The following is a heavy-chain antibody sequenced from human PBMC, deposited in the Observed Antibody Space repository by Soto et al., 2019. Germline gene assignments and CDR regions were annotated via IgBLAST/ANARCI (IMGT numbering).Heavy chain of an antibody. CDR2: IIPIFGTA. CDR3: ARGGDSDGTHAFYI. J-gene: IGHJ3*02. D-gene: IGHD5-18*01. CDR1: GGTSSSYA. Sequence: SVKVSCEASGGTSSSYAISWVRQAPGQGLEWMGGIIPIFGTANYAQKFQGRVTLTADESTSTAHIELSSLRSEDTAVYYCARGGDSDGTHAFYIWGQGTMVTVSS. V-gene: IGHV1-69*13.